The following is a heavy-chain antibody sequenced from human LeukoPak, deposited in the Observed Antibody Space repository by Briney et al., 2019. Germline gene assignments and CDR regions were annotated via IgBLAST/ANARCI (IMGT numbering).Heavy chain of an antibody. D-gene: IGHD6-13*01. CDR1: GFTFSSYG. CDR2: ISYDGSNK. Sequence: PGGSLRLSCAASGFTFSSYGMHWVRQAPGKGLEWVAVISYDGSNKYYADSVKGRFTISRDNSKNTLYLQMNCLRAEDTAVYYCAKTARLRAAGTWREIDYWGQGTLVTVSS. CDR3: AKTARLRAAGTWREIDY. V-gene: IGHV3-30*18. J-gene: IGHJ4*02.